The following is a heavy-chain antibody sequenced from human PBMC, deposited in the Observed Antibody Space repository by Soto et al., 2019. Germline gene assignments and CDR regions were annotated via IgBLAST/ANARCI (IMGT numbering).Heavy chain of an antibody. CDR3: GRDRGTNFRVVIVPYYYCGMDV. V-gene: IGHV4-34*01. J-gene: IGHJ6*02. CDR2: INHNGST. Sequence: PSETLSLTCAVYGGSFSGYHWSRIRQPPGKGLVWMGEINHNGSTNYNPSLMSRVTIIVDTYKNQFFLMLMSVTAADTAEYYCGRDRGTNFRVVIVPYYYCGMDVWGQGTTVTVSS. CDR1: GGSFSGYH. D-gene: IGHD3-3*01.